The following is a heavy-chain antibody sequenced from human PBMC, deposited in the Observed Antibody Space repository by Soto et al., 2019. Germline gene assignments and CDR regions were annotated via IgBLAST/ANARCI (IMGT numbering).Heavy chain of an antibody. Sequence: QVQLVQSGAEVKKPGSSVKVSCKASGGTFSSYAISWVRQAPGQGLEWMGGIIPIFGTANYAQKFQGRVTITADESTSTAYMELSRLRYEDTAVYYCARARITIFGVVINTYYYYGMDVWGQGTTVTVSS. V-gene: IGHV1-69*01. CDR1: GGTFSSYA. CDR2: IIPIFGTA. CDR3: ARARITIFGVVINTYYYYGMDV. D-gene: IGHD3-3*01. J-gene: IGHJ6*02.